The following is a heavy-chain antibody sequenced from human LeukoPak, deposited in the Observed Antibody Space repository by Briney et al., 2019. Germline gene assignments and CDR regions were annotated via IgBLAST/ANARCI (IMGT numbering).Heavy chain of an antibody. V-gene: IGHV4-38-2*02. CDR2: IYHSGRT. J-gene: IGHJ4*02. D-gene: IGHD4-23*01. CDR1: GYSISSGYY. CDR3: ARVGGGNSNYFDY. Sequence: SETLSLTCTVSGYSISSGYYWGWIRQPPGKGLEWIGSIYHSGRTFYNPSLKSRVTISVDTSKNQFSLKLSSVTAADTAVYYCARVGGGNSNYFDYWGQGTLVTVSS.